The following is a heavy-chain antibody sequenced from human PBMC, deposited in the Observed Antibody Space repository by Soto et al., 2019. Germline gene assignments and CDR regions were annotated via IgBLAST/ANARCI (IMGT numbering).Heavy chain of an antibody. J-gene: IGHJ6*02. V-gene: IGHV4-31*03. CDR2: IYYSGST. Sequence: QVQLQESGPGLVKPSQTLSLTCTVSGGSISSGGYYWSWIRQHPGKGLEWIGYIYYSGSTYYNPSLKSRVTISVDTSKNQFSLKLSSGTAADTAVYYCERASSYYDFGSGYSNGMAVWGQGTTVTVSS. CDR1: GGSISSGGYY. CDR3: ERASSYYDFGSGYSNGMAV. D-gene: IGHD3-3*01.